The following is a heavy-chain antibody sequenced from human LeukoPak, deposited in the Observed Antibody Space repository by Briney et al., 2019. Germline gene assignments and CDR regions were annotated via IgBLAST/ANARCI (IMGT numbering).Heavy chain of an antibody. CDR3: ANDVDTAMVHDY. CDR1: GFTFSSYW. V-gene: IGHV3-7*01. Sequence: GGSLRLSCADSGFTFSSYWMSWVRQAPGKGLEWVANIKQDGSEKYYVDSVKGRFTISRDNAKNSLYLQMNSLRAEDAAVYYCANDVDTAMVHDYWGQGTLVTVSS. CDR2: IKQDGSEK. J-gene: IGHJ4*02. D-gene: IGHD5-18*01.